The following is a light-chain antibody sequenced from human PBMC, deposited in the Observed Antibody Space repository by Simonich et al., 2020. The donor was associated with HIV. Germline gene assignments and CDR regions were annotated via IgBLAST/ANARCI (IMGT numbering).Light chain of an antibody. V-gene: IGKV1-27*01. CDR2: AAS. Sequence: DIQMTQSPSSLSASVGDRVTIPCRAGQGISNYLAWSQQKPGKVPKLLIYAASTLQSGVPSRFSGSGSGTDFTLTISSLQPEDVSTYYCQKYNSAPFTFGQGTRLEIK. CDR1: QGISNY. CDR3: QKYNSAPFT. J-gene: IGKJ5*01.